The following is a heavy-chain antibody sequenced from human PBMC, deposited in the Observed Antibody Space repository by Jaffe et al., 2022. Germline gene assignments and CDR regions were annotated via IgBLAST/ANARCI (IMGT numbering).Heavy chain of an antibody. CDR3: AKDLLMYYYDFWSGYPSEGAFDI. D-gene: IGHD3-3*01. J-gene: IGHJ3*02. CDR2: ISGSGGST. Sequence: EVQLLESGGGLVQPGGSLRLSCAASGFTFSSYAMSWVRQAPGKGLEWVSAISGSGGSTYYADSVKGRFTISRDNSKNTLYLQMNSLRAEDTAVYYCAKDLLMYYYDFWSGYPSEGAFDIWGQGTMVTVSS. CDR1: GFTFSSYA. V-gene: IGHV3-23*01.